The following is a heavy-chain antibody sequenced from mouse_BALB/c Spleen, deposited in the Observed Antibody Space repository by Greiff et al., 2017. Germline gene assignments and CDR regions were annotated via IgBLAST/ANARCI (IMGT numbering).Heavy chain of an antibody. CDR3: ARSGFYGRAMDY. Sequence: QVQLQQPGAELVKPGASVKLSCKASGYTFTSYWMHWVKQRPGQGLEWIGEINPSNGRTNYNEKFKSKATLTVDKSSSTAYMQLSSLTSEDSAVYYCARSGFYGRAMDYWGQGTSVTVSS. CDR1: GYTFTSYW. D-gene: IGHD1-1*01. CDR2: INPSNGRT. V-gene: IGHV1S81*02. J-gene: IGHJ4*01.